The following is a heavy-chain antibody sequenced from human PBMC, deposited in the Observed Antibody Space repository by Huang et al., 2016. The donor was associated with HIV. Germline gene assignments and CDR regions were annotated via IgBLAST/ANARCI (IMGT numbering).Heavy chain of an antibody. V-gene: IGHV4-59*02. CDR1: GDSVSSPC. Sequence: QVRLQESGPGLVKPSETLSLSCTVSGDSVSSPCWGWIRHPPGKGLEWIGTVYDSGTPKYNPRLKSRITIAVDTSKNGFSLNITSVSAADTAMYFCVRDQGRLAVGGIDNWFDPWGQGALVTVSS. D-gene: IGHD6-19*01. J-gene: IGHJ5*02. CDR2: VYDSGTP. CDR3: VRDQGRLAVGGIDNWFDP.